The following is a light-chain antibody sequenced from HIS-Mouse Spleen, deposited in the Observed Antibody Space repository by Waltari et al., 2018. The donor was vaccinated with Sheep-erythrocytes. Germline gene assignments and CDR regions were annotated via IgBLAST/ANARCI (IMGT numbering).Light chain of an antibody. J-gene: IGKJ3*01. V-gene: IGKV1-13*02. CDR3: QQFNSYPFT. CDR2: DAS. CDR1: QGISSA. Sequence: AIQLTQSPSSLSASVGDRVTITCRASQGISSALAWYQQKPGKAPKLLIYDASSLESGVPARFSGSGSGTDFTLTISSLQPEDFATFYCQQFNSYPFTFGPGTKVDIK.